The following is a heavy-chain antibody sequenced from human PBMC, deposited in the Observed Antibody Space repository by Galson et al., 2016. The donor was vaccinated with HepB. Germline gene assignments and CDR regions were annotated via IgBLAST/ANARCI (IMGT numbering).Heavy chain of an antibody. CDR1: GYTFTDYA. Sequence: SVKVSCKASGYTFTDYAISWVRQAPGQGLEWMGWISADSGNTYSAQRLQGRVTMTSDTSTGTAYMELRILRSDDTAVYYCARGLGVGGAFDIWGQGTMVTVSS. CDR2: ISADSGNT. J-gene: IGHJ3*02. CDR3: ARGLGVGGAFDI. D-gene: IGHD2-15*01. V-gene: IGHV1-18*01.